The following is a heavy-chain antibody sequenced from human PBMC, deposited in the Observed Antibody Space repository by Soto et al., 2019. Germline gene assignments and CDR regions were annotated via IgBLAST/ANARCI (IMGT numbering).Heavy chain of an antibody. V-gene: IGHV4-34*01. D-gene: IGHD6-6*01. CDR1: GGSVSGYD. CDR3: AAPPRY. J-gene: IGHJ4*02. CDR2: INHSGST. Sequence: SETLSLACAACGGSVSGYDGAGIRQPPGTGLEWIGEINHSGSTNYNPSLKSRVTISVDTSKNQFSLKLTSVTAADTAVYYCAAPPRYWGQGTLVTVSS.